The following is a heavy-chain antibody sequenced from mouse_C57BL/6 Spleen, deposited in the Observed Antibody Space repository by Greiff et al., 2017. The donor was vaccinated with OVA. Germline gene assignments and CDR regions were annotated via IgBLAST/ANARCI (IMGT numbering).Heavy chain of an antibody. J-gene: IGHJ1*03. CDR3: ARNTVVAGGYFDV. CDR1: GYTFTSYW. D-gene: IGHD1-1*01. Sequence: QVQLQQSGAELAKPGASVKLSCKASGYTFTSYWMHWVKQRPGQGLEWIGYINPSSGYTKYNQKFKDKATLTADKSSSTAYMQLSSLTYEDSAVYYCARNTVVAGGYFDVWGTGTTVTVSS. V-gene: IGHV1-7*01. CDR2: INPSSGYT.